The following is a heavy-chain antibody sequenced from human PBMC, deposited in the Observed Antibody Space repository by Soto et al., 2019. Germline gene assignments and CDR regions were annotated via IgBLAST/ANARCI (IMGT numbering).Heavy chain of an antibody. V-gene: IGHV3-74*01. D-gene: IGHD2-15*01. J-gene: IGHJ3*02. Sequence: EVQLVESGGGLVQPGGSLRLSCAASGFTFSSYWMHWVRQAPGTGLVWVSRINSDGSSTSYADSVKGRFTISRDNAKNTLYLQMNSLRAEDTAVYYCARDRGCSGGSCYWAFDIWGQGTMVTVSS. CDR3: ARDRGCSGGSCYWAFDI. CDR1: GFTFSSYW. CDR2: INSDGSST.